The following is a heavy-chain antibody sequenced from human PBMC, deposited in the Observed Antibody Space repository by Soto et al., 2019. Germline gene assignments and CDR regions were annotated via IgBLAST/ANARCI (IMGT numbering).Heavy chain of an antibody. CDR3: AKVTHRGPIAVAGPLRA. Sequence: QVHLVQSGAEVKKPGASVNVSCQASGSITNHHMHWVRQAPGQGLECMGIFNPSGLSTTYAQKFHGRVTITTDTSTRTVYMEVSRVTTEDTAVYCGAKVTHRGPIAVAGPLRAWGQGTLVIVSS. V-gene: IGHV1-46*01. CDR2: FNPSGLST. J-gene: IGHJ5*02. D-gene: IGHD6-19*01. CDR1: GSITNHH.